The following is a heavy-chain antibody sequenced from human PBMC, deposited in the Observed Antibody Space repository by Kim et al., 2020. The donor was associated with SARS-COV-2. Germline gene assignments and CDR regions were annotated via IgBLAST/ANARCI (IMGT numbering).Heavy chain of an antibody. CDR3: ARHLGAYCGGDCYTDAFDI. V-gene: IGHV5-51*01. Sequence: GESLKISCKGSGYRFTNYWIGWVRQMPGKGLEWMGIIYPGDSDTRYSPSFQGQVTISADKSISTAYLQWSSLKASDTAMYYCARHLGAYCGGDCYTDAFDIWGQGTMVTVSS. CDR1: GYRFTNYW. D-gene: IGHD2-21*02. J-gene: IGHJ3*02. CDR2: IYPGDSDT.